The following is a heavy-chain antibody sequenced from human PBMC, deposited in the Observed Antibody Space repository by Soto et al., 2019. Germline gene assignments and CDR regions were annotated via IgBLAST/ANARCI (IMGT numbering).Heavy chain of an antibody. D-gene: IGHD2-21*02. Sequence: SETLSLTCTVSGGSINSRSYYWGWIRQSPGKGLEWIGSIYYSGSTYYNPSLKSRVAMSVDTSKNQFSLKLRSVSAADTAVYYCARQRTSVVTQAYFDDWGQGSLVTVSS. V-gene: IGHV4-39*01. CDR3: ARQRTSVVTQAYFDD. J-gene: IGHJ4*02. CDR2: IYYSGST. CDR1: GGSINSRSYY.